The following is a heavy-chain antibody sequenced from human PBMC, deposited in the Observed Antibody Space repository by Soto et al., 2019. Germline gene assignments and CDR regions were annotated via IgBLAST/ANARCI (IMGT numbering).Heavy chain of an antibody. D-gene: IGHD3-16*02. V-gene: IGHV1-24*01. J-gene: IGHJ4*02. Sequence: ASVKVSCKVSGYTLTELSMHWVRQAPGKGLEWMGGIDPEDGETIYAQKFQGRVTMTGDTSRDTAYMGLSSLRSEDTAVYYCATLRTFGGVIYSSGFDYWGQGTLVTVSS. CDR2: IDPEDGET. CDR3: ATLRTFGGVIYSSGFDY. CDR1: GYTLTELS.